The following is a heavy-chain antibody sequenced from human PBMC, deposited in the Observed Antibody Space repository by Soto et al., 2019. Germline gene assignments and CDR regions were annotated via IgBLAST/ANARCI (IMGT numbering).Heavy chain of an antibody. D-gene: IGHD3-3*01. CDR1: GGSISSGGYY. Sequence: PSETLSLTCTVSGGSISSGGYYWSWIRQHPGKGLEWIGYIYYSGSTYYNPSLKSRITISVDTSKNQFSLKLSSVTAADTAVYYCARARDGDYDFWSGYRGRYYYYGMDVWGQGTTVTVSS. CDR2: IYYSGST. V-gene: IGHV4-31*03. J-gene: IGHJ6*02. CDR3: ARARDGDYDFWSGYRGRYYYYGMDV.